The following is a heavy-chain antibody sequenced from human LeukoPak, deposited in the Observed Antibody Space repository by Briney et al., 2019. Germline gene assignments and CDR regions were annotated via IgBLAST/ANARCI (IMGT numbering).Heavy chain of an antibody. J-gene: IGHJ5*02. Sequence: ASVLVSCKASGYTFISHDINWVRQATGQGLEWMGWVSPKTGRTGYAQKFQGRVYMTTNASLSTAYMELSSLRSDDTAVYFCARESERNDGWFDPWGQGTLVTVSS. V-gene: IGHV1-8*01. CDR2: VSPKTGRT. CDR3: ARESERNDGWFDP. CDR1: GYTFISHD. D-gene: IGHD1-1*01.